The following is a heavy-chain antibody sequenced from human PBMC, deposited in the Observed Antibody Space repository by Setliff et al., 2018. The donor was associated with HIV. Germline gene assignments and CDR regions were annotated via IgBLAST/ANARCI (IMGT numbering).Heavy chain of an antibody. CDR2: MSPNSGNT. CDR1: GYTFIGDY. V-gene: IGHV1-8*02. Sequence: ASVKVSCKASGYTFIGDYMHWVRQAPGQGLEWMGCMSPNSGNTGYAQKFRGRVSMTRNTSIGTAYMELSSLRSEDTAVYYCARWVPYCTSTDCHRWLYYYMDVWGKGTTVTVSS. CDR3: ARWVPYCTSTDCHRWLYYYMDV. D-gene: IGHD2-2*01. J-gene: IGHJ6*03.